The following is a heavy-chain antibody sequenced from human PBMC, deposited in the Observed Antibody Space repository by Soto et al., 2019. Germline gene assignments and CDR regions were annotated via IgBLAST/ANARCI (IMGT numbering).Heavy chain of an antibody. D-gene: IGHD6-6*01. V-gene: IGHV3-23*01. CDR1: GFTFSNYA. J-gene: IGHJ4*02. Sequence: EAQLLESGGGLVQPGGSLRLSCAASGFTFSNYAMSWVRQAPGKGLEWVSAISGSGGSTFYADSVKGRFTTSRDNSKNKLYLQVNSLRAEDTAVYYCAKFSDPSMSDISSVPDYWGQGPLVTVSS. CDR2: ISGSGGST. CDR3: AKFSDPSMSDISSVPDY.